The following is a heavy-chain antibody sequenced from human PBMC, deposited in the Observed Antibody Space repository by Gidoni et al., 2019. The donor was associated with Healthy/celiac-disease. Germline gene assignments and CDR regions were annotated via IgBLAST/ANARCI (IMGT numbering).Heavy chain of an antibody. CDR2: IKQDGSEK. D-gene: IGHD6-13*01. CDR1: GFTFSSYW. CDR3: ARVNGIAAAGKYFQH. J-gene: IGHJ1*01. V-gene: IGHV3-7*03. Sequence: EVQLVESGGGLVQPGGSLRLSCAASGFTFSSYWMSWVRQAPGKGLEWVANIKQDGSEKYYVDSVKGRFTISRDNAKNSLYLQMNSLRAEDTAVYYCARVNGIAAAGKYFQHWGQGTLVTVSS.